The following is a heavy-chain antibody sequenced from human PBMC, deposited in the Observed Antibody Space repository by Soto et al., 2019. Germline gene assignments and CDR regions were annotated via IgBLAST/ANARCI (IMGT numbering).Heavy chain of an antibody. V-gene: IGHV4-59*01. CDR3: ARDLVIAAAPTYYYGMDV. Sequence: SETLSLTCTVSGGSISSYYWSWIRQPPGKGLEWIWYIYYSGSTNYNPSLKSRVTISVDTSKNQFSLKLSSVTAADTAVYYCARDLVIAAAPTYYYGMDVWGQGTTVTVSS. CDR2: IYYSGST. D-gene: IGHD6-13*01. CDR1: GGSISSYY. J-gene: IGHJ6*02.